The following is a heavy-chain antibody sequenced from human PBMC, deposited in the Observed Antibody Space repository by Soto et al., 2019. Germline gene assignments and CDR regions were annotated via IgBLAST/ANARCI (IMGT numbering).Heavy chain of an antibody. CDR3: AKDVSSSSTYYFDY. CDR2: ISWNSGSI. V-gene: IGHV3-9*01. J-gene: IGHJ4*02. D-gene: IGHD6-13*01. Sequence: GGSLRLSCAASGFTFSSYGMHWVRQAPGKGLEWVSGISWNSGSIGYADSVKGRFTISRDNARNSLYLQMNSLRVEDTALYYCAKDVSSSSTYYFDYWGQGTLVTVSS. CDR1: GFTFSSYG.